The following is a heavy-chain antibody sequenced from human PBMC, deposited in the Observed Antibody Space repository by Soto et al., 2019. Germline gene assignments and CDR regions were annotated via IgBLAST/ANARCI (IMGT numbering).Heavy chain of an antibody. CDR3: ARDGGDYPDY. CDR2: IYYSGST. J-gene: IGHJ4*02. D-gene: IGHD2-21*01. Sequence: QVQLQESGPGLVKPSQTLSLTCTVSGGSINSGGYHWSWIRQHPGKGLEWIGYIYYSGSTYYDPALKSRLTIAVDTSKNQFSLNLSSVTAADTAVYYCARDGGDYPDYWGQGTLVTVSS. CDR1: GGSINSGGYH. V-gene: IGHV4-31*03.